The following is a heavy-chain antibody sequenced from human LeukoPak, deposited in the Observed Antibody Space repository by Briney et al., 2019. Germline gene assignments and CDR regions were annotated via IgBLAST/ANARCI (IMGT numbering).Heavy chain of an antibody. J-gene: IGHJ4*02. Sequence: PGGSLKLSCAASGFTFSSYSMNWVRQAPGKGLEWVSSISSSSSHIYYADSVKGRFTISRDNAKNSLYLQMNSLRAEDTAVYYCARTYYYDSIGSNTDYWGQGTLVTVSS. CDR1: GFTFSSYS. CDR2: ISSSSSHI. CDR3: ARTYYYDSIGSNTDY. V-gene: IGHV3-21*01. D-gene: IGHD3-22*01.